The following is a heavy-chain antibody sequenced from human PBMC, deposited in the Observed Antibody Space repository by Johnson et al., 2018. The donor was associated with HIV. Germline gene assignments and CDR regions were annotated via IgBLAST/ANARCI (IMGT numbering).Heavy chain of an antibody. CDR1: GFTVSSNY. D-gene: IGHD3/OR15-3a*01. Sequence: VQLVESGGGLVQPGGSLRLSCAASGFTVSSNYMSWVRQAPGKGLEWVSVIYSGGITYYADSVKGRFTISRDNSKNTLYLQMNSLRAEDTAVYYCARSGDSIGSFWAGGAFDIWGQGTMVTVSS. J-gene: IGHJ3*02. CDR3: ARSGDSIGSFWAGGAFDI. CDR2: IYSGGIT. V-gene: IGHV3-66*01.